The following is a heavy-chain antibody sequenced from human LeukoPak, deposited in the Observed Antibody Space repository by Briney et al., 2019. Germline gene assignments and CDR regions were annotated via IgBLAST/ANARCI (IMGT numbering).Heavy chain of an antibody. Sequence: SETLSLTCGVYGGSLSGHYWTWIRQTAGKGLEWIGEINHSGSAKYNPSLKSRVSISVTLPKNQFSLDLTSVTAADTAVYYCARGQPPYSDGSAYYAGGFYYLDRWGQGTLVTVSS. J-gene: IGHJ4*02. CDR2: INHSGSA. CDR3: ARGQPPYSDGSAYYAGGFYYLDR. CDR1: GGSLSGHY. V-gene: IGHV4-34*01. D-gene: IGHD3-22*01.